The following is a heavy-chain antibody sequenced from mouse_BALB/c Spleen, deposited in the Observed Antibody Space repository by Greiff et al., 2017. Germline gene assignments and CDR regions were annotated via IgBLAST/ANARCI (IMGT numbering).Heavy chain of an antibody. Sequence: EVQLVESGPGLVKPSQSLSLSCTVTGYSITSDYAWYWIRQFPGNKLGWMGYRSYSGSTCYNPTLKSRISITRDTSKNQFFLQLKSVTTEDTATYYCARVRYDPDWSFDVWGAGTTVTVSS. J-gene: IGHJ1*01. CDR2: RSYSGST. D-gene: IGHD2-14*01. CDR3: ARVRYDPDWSFDV. V-gene: IGHV3-2*02. CDR1: GYSITSDYA.